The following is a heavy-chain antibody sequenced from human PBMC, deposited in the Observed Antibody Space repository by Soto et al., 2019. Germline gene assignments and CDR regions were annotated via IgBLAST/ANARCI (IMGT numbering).Heavy chain of an antibody. CDR1: GFTFSSYA. CDR2: ISGSGGST. V-gene: IGHV3-23*01. D-gene: IGHD3-22*01. CDR3: AGSRSSGYYCFDY. Sequence: EVQLLESGGGLVQPGGSLRLSCAASGFTFSSYAMSWVRQAPGKGLEWVSAISGSGGSTYYADPVKGRFTISRDNSKNSLYLQMNSLGAEDTVVYYCAGSRSSGYYCFDYWGQGTLVTVSS. J-gene: IGHJ4*02.